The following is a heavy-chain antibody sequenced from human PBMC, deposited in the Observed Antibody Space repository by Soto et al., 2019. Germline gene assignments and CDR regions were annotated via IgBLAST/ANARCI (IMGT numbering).Heavy chain of an antibody. V-gene: IGHV5-51*01. J-gene: IGHJ6*02. CDR2: IYPGDSDT. CDR1: GYSFTNYW. Sequence: PGESLKISCKGSGYSFTNYWIGWVRQMPGKGLEWMGIIYPGDSDTRYSPSFQGQVTISADKSISTAYLQWSSLKASDTAMYYCAITGFLEWPKRNYYYYGMDVWGQGTTVTVSS. CDR3: AITGFLEWPKRNYYYYGMDV. D-gene: IGHD3-3*01.